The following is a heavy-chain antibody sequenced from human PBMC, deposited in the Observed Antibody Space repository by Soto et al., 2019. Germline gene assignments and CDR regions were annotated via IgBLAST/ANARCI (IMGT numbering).Heavy chain of an antibody. CDR2: IYYSGST. Sequence: QLQLQESGPGLVKPSETLSLTCTVSGCSISSSSYYWGWIRQPPGKGLEWIGSIYYSGSTYYNPSLKSPVTISVDTSKNQFSLKLSSVTAAETSVYYCARQPYSGYDRWGQGTLVTVSS. V-gene: IGHV4-39*01. J-gene: IGHJ5*02. CDR3: ARQPYSGYDR. CDR1: GCSISSSSYY. D-gene: IGHD5-12*01.